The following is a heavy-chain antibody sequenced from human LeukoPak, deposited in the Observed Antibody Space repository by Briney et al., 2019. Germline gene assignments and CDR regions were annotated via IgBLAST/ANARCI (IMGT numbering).Heavy chain of an antibody. CDR3: ARGVGGFWSGYYSFDY. CDR1: GYTFTSYD. V-gene: IGHV1-8*03. CDR2: MNPNSGNT. Sequence: ASVKVSCKASGYTFTSYDINWVRQATGQGLEWMGWMNPNSGNTGYAQKFQGRVTITRNTSISTACMELSSLRSEDTAVYYCARGVGGFWSGYYSFDYWGQGTLVTVSS. D-gene: IGHD3-3*01. J-gene: IGHJ4*02.